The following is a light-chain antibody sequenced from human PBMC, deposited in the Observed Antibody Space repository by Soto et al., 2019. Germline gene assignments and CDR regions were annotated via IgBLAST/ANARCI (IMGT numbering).Light chain of an antibody. J-gene: IGLJ1*01. CDR2: EGN. CDR3: CSYAGSDTYV. V-gene: IGLV2-23*01. Sequence: QSALTQPASVSGSPGQSITISCTGTSSDVGSYDLVSWYQQYPGKAPKLMIYEGNKRPSGVSNRFSGSKSGNTASLTIFGLQAEDEADYYCCSYAGSDTYVFGTGTQLTVL. CDR1: SSDVGSYDL.